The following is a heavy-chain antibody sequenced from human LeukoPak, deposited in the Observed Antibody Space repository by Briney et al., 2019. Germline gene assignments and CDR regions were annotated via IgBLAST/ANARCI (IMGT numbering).Heavy chain of an antibody. J-gene: IGHJ4*02. Sequence: SETLSLTCAVYGGSFSGYYWSWIRQPPGKGLEWIGEINHSGSTNYNPSLKSRVTISVDTSKNQFSLKLSSVTAADTAVYYCARMGGYCSGGSCYEIDYWGQGTLVTVSS. D-gene: IGHD2-15*01. CDR2: INHSGST. V-gene: IGHV4-34*01. CDR1: GGSFSGYY. CDR3: ARMGGYCSGGSCYEIDY.